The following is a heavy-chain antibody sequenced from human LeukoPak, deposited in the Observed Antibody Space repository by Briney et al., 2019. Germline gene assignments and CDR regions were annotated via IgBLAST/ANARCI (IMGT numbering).Heavy chain of an antibody. D-gene: IGHD3-3*01. CDR3: ASDFWSGYYTPMGVNY. J-gene: IGHJ4*02. CDR2: INGDGSST. Sequence: GGSLRLSCAASGFTFSSYWMHWVRQAPGKGLVWVSRINGDGSSTSYADSVKGRFTISRDNAKNTLYLQMNSLRAEDTAVYYCASDFWSGYYTPMGVNYWGQGTLVTVSS. CDR1: GFTFSSYW. V-gene: IGHV3-74*01.